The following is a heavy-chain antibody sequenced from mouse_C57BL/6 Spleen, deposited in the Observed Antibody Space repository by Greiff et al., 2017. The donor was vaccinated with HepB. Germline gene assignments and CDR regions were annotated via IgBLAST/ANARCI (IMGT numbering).Heavy chain of an antibody. D-gene: IGHD4-1*01. Sequence: EVQLVESEGGLVQPGSSMKLSCTASGFTFSDYYMAWVRQVPEKGLEWVANINYDGSSTYYLDSLKSRFIISRDNAKNILYLQMSSLKSEDTATYYCARNWDYWYFDVWGTGTTVTVSS. V-gene: IGHV5-16*01. CDR1: GFTFSDYY. CDR2: INYDGSST. J-gene: IGHJ1*03. CDR3: ARNWDYWYFDV.